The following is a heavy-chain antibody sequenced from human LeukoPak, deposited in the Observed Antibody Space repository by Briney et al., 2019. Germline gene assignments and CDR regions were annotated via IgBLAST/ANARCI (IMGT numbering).Heavy chain of an antibody. D-gene: IGHD3-10*01. CDR3: ARDKETHGSGSKPESNGMDV. Sequence: ASVKVSCKASGYTFTGYYMHWVRQAPGQGLEWMGWINPNSGGTNYAQKFQGRVTMTRDTSISTAYMELSRLRSDDTAVYYCARDKETHGSGSKPESNGMDVWGQGTTVTVS. CDR1: GYTFTGYY. J-gene: IGHJ6*02. V-gene: IGHV1-2*02. CDR2: INPNSGGT.